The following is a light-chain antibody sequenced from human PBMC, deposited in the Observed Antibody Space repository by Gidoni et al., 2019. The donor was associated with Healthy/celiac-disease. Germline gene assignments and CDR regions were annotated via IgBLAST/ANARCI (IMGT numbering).Light chain of an antibody. CDR2: AAC. CDR3: QHLNSYPP. V-gene: IGKV1-9*01. Sequence: DIQLTESPSFLSASVGDRVTIPCRASHGSSSYLAWYQQKPGKAPKLLIYAACTVQGGVPSRFSGSGAGTEFTITISSLQPEDFATYYYQHLNSYPPFGPGTKVDIK. CDR1: HGSSSY. J-gene: IGKJ3*01.